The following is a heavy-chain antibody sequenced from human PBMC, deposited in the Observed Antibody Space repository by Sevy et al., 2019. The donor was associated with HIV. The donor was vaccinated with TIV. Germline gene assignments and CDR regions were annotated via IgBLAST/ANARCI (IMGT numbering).Heavy chain of an antibody. CDR1: GFTFSSYG. J-gene: IGHJ4*02. Sequence: GGSLRLSCAASGFTFSSYGMSWVRQAPGKGLEWVSAISGSSSSTYYADSVKGRFTISRDNSKNTLYLQMNSLRAEDTAVYYCAKRDSGRCGEFYFDYWGQGTLVTVSS. D-gene: IGHD3-10*01. CDR2: ISGSSSST. CDR3: AKRDSGRCGEFYFDY. V-gene: IGHV3-23*01.